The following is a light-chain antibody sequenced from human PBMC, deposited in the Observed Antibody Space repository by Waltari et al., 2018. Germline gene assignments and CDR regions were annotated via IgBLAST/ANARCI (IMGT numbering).Light chain of an antibody. Sequence: QSALTQPPSASGSPGQSGTISCTGTSSDVGSYNFVSWFQHHPGKAPTPIVFEVSKRPSGVPDRFSGSKSGNTASLTVSGLQAEDEADYYCTSYAGSNHNYVVFGGGTKVTVL. CDR3: TSYAGSNHNYVV. V-gene: IGLV2-8*01. J-gene: IGLJ2*01. CDR2: EVS. CDR1: SSDVGSYNF.